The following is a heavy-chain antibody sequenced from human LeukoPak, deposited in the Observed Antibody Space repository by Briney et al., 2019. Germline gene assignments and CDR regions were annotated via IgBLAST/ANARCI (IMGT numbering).Heavy chain of an antibody. V-gene: IGHV4-61*01. CDR3: ARAIQTYYDSRGHTQAD. CDR1: GGSVSSGSYC. D-gene: IGHD3-22*01. J-gene: IGHJ4*02. Sequence: SETLSLTCTVSGGSVSSGSYCWRWIRQPPGKGLEWIGYNSYRGSTNYNPSLKSRVTISVDTSKNQFSLNLSSVTAADTAVYYCARAIQTYYDSRGHTQADWGQGTLVTVSS. CDR2: NSYRGST.